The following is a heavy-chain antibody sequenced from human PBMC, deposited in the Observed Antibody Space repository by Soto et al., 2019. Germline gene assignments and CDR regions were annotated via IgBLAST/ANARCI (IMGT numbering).Heavy chain of an antibody. CDR1: GGSISSSRYY. CDR2: IYYSGST. J-gene: IGHJ6*03. D-gene: IGHD4-4*01. CDR3: TRLKYSSYYYYYMDV. V-gene: IGHV4-39*01. Sequence: QMQLQESGPRLVKPSETLSLTCTVSGGSISSSRYYWGWIRQPPGKGLHWIGSIYYSGSTYYNPSLKSRVTISVDTSKNQFSLKLSSVTAADTAVYYCTRLKYSSYYYYYMDVWGKGTTVTVSS.